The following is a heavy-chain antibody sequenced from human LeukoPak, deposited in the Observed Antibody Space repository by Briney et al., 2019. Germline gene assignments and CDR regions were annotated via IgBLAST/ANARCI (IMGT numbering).Heavy chain of an antibody. J-gene: IGHJ4*02. D-gene: IGHD5-12*01. CDR2: ISAYNGNT. CDR1: GYTFTSYG. Sequence: ASVKVSCQASGYTFTSYGISWVRQATGQGLEWMGWISAYNGNTNYAQKLQGRVTMTTDTSTSTAYMELRSLRSDDTAVYYCARAGSIVATIQAFDYWGQGTLVTVSS. V-gene: IGHV1-18*01. CDR3: ARAGSIVATIQAFDY.